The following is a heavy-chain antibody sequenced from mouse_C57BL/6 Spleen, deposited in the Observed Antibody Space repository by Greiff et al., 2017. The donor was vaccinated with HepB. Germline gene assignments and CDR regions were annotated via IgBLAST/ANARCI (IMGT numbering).Heavy chain of an antibody. CDR1: GYSITSGYY. J-gene: IGHJ3*01. Sequence: ESGPGLVKPSQSLSLTCSVTGYSITSGYYWNWIRQFPGNKLEWMGYIIYDGSNNYNPSLKNRISITRDTSKKQFFLKLNSVTTEDTATYYCARPYDGYPSWFAYWGQGTLVTVSA. D-gene: IGHD2-3*01. CDR2: IIYDGSN. CDR3: ARPYDGYPSWFAY. V-gene: IGHV3-6*01.